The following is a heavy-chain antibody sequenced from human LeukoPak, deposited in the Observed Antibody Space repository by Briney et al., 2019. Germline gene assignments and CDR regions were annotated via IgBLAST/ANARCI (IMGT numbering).Heavy chain of an antibody. CDR1: GFTFSSSW. D-gene: IGHD3-16*01. Sequence: QPGGSLRLSCAASGFTFSSSWMYWVRQAPGKGLVWVSRINSDGSSTSYADSVKGRFTISRDNAKNTLYLQMNSLRAEDTAVYYCASETQYYEGFDIWGQGTMVTVSS. V-gene: IGHV3-74*01. CDR3: ASETQYYEGFDI. J-gene: IGHJ3*02. CDR2: INSDGSST.